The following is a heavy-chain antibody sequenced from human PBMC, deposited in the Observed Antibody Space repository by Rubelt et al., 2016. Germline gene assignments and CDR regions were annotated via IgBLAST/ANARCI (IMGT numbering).Heavy chain of an antibody. J-gene: IGHJ6*02. CDR3: ANLWRSPPHYYYYYGMDV. CDR2: ISGSGGST. Sequence: EVQLLESGGGLVQPGGSLRLSCAASGFTFSSYAMSWVRQAPGKGLEWVSAISGSGGSTYYADSVKGRFTISRDNSKNTLYLQMNSLRAEDTAVYYCANLWRSPPHYYYYYGMDVWGQGTTVTVSS. CDR1: GFTFSSYA. V-gene: IGHV3-23*01. D-gene: IGHD3-16*01.